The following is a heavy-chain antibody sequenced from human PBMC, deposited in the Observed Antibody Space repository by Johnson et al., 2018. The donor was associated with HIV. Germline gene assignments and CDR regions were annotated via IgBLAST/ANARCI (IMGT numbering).Heavy chain of an antibody. J-gene: IGHJ3*02. CDR1: GFTFSDYY. Sequence: QEKLVESGGGLVKPGGSLRLSCIASGFTFSDYYMSWIRQAPGKGLEWVSYISTSGSTIYSAASVQGRFTISRDNAKNSLYLQMNSLRAEDTAVYYCARDRGYWDAFDIWGQGTMVTVSS. CDR3: ARDRGYWDAFDI. D-gene: IGHD3-22*01. V-gene: IGHV3-11*04. CDR2: ISTSGSTI.